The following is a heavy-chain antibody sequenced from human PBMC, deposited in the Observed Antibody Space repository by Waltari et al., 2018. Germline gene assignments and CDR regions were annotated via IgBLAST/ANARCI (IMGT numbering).Heavy chain of an antibody. CDR3: AKDAFGNTYVDH. D-gene: IGHD3-10*01. J-gene: IGHJ4*02. V-gene: IGHV3-33*06. CDR2: IWFDGGQT. CDR1: GRSSSSYG. Sequence: QAQLVESGGGVVQPGMSLRLSCTGTGRSSSSYGMHWARQAPGKGLEWVALIWFDGGQTYYADSVRGRFTISRDNSKNTLYLDMNSLKLNDTAIYYCAKDAFGNTYVDHWGQGTLVTVSS.